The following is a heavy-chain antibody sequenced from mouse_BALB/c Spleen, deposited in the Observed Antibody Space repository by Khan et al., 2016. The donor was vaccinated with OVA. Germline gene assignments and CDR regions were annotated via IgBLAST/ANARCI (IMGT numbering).Heavy chain of an antibody. CDR2: IDPENGNT. CDR3: ARRGYVNYSFAY. V-gene: IGHV14-1*02. D-gene: IGHD2-1*01. Sequence: MQLEESGAELVRPGALVKLSCKASGFNIKDYYMLWVKQRPEQGLEWIGWIDPENGNTIYDPKFQGKASITADTSSNTAFLQLSSQTSEDTAVYCSARRGYVNYSFAYWGQGTWVTVSA. J-gene: IGHJ3*01. CDR1: GFNIKDYY.